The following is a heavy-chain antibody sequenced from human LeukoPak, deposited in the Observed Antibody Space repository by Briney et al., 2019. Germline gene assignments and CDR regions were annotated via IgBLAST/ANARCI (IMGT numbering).Heavy chain of an antibody. CDR1: GFTVSSNY. Sequence: GGSLRLSCAASGFTVSSNYMSWVRQAPGKGLEWVSVIYSGGSTYYADSVKGRFTISRDNSKSTLYLQMNSPRAEDTAVYYCARDGNYGSAFNYWGQGTLVTVSS. CDR2: IYSGGST. CDR3: ARDGNYGSAFNY. J-gene: IGHJ4*02. V-gene: IGHV3-66*01. D-gene: IGHD3-10*01.